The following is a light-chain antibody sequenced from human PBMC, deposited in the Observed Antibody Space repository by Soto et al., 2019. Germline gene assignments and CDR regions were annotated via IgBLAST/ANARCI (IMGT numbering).Light chain of an antibody. CDR3: CSYAGSYTWV. CDR1: SSDVGGYNY. J-gene: IGLJ1*01. V-gene: IGLV2-11*01. CDR2: DVS. Sequence: QSALTQPRSVSGSPGQSVTISCTGTSSDVGGYNYVSWYQQHPGKAPKLMIYDVSKRPSGVPDRFSGCKSGNTASLTISGIQAEDEADYYCCSYAGSYTWVFGPGTKLTVL.